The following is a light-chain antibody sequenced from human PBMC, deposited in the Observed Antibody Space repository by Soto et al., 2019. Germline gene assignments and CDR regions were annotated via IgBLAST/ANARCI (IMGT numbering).Light chain of an antibody. CDR1: QSISSNY. Sequence: EIVVTQSPGTLSLSPGERATLSCRANQSISSNYFAWYQQKPGQAPRLLIYGVSSRATGIPDRFSGSGSGTAFTLTISRLETADFAVYYCQQYGSSPRTFGQGTKVDIK. V-gene: IGKV3-20*01. J-gene: IGKJ1*01. CDR3: QQYGSSPRT. CDR2: GVS.